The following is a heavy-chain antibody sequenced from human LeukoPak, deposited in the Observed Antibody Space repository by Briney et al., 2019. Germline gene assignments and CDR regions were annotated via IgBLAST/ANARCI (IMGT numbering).Heavy chain of an antibody. CDR3: ARQSASSGYYTLFYFDY. CDR2: IYHSGSI. J-gene: IGHJ4*02. Sequence: SETLSLTCAVSGGSISSRNWWSWVRQPPGKGLEWIGEIYHSGSINYNPSLKSRVTISVDTSKNQFSLKLSSVTAADTAVYYCARQSASSGYYTLFYFDYWGQGTLVTVSS. CDR1: GGSISSRNW. D-gene: IGHD3-22*01. V-gene: IGHV4-4*02.